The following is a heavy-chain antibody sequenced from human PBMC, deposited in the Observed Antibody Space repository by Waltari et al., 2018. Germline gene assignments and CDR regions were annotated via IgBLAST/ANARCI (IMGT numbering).Heavy chain of an antibody. J-gene: IGHJ5*02. D-gene: IGHD3-3*01. CDR3: ARSMYYDFWSGYYVELFWFDP. Sequence: QLQLQESGPGLVKPSETLSLTCTVSGGSISSSSYSWGWIRQPPGKGLAWIGSIYYSGSTYYNPSLKSRVTISVDTSKNQFSLKLSSVTAADTAVYYCARSMYYDFWSGYYVELFWFDPWGQGTLVTVSS. CDR1: GGSISSSSYS. CDR2: IYYSGST. V-gene: IGHV4-39*01.